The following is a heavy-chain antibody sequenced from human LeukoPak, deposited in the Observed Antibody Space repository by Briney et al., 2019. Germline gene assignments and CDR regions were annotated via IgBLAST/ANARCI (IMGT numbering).Heavy chain of an antibody. CDR3: AKGKDMTMVRGVIITSRGMDV. CDR2: ISGSGGST. CDR1: GFTFSSYA. Sequence: GGSLRLSCAASGFTFSSYAMSWVRQAPGKGLEWVSAISGSGGSTYYADSVKGRFTISRDNSKNTLYLQMNSLRAEDTAVDYCAKGKDMTMVRGVIITSRGMDVWGQGTTVTVSS. V-gene: IGHV3-23*01. D-gene: IGHD3-10*01. J-gene: IGHJ6*02.